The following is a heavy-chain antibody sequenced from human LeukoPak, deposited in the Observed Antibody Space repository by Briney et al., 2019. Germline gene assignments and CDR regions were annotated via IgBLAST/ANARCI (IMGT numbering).Heavy chain of an antibody. Sequence: PSETLSLTCAVYGGSFSGYYWSWIRQPPGKGLEWIGEINHSGSTNCNPSLKSRVTISVDTSKNQFSLKLSSVTAADTAVYFCARDRYYYDSSGYYVLDYWGQGTLVTVSS. CDR3: ARDRYYYDSSGYYVLDY. D-gene: IGHD3-22*01. CDR2: INHSGST. J-gene: IGHJ4*02. CDR1: GGSFSGYY. V-gene: IGHV4-34*01.